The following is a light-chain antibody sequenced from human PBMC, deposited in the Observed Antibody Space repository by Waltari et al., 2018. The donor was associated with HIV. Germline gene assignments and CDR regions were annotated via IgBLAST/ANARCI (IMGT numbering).Light chain of an antibody. CDR2: KDT. Sequence: SYELTQPPSVSVSPGQTARITCSGAAVSQQHAYWYQQKPGQATVVVIYKDTRKSSGIPERFSGSTSGTTVTLTISGVQAEDEADYYCQSADSSGNWLFGGGTKLTVV. V-gene: IGLV3-25*03. J-gene: IGLJ3*02. CDR1: AVSQQH. CDR3: QSADSSGNWL.